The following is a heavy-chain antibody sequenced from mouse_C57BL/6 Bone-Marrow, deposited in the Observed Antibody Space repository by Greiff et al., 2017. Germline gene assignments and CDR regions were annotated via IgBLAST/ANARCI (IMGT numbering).Heavy chain of an antibody. CDR3: ARDYGSSYWYFDV. Sequence: QVQQQQSGPELVKPGASVKLSCKASGYTFTSYDINWVKQRPGQGLEWIGWIYPRDGSTKYNEKFKGKATLTVDTSSSTAYMELHSLTSEDSAVYFCARDYGSSYWYFDVWGTGTTVTVSS. D-gene: IGHD1-1*01. V-gene: IGHV1-85*01. CDR2: IYPRDGST. J-gene: IGHJ1*03. CDR1: GYTFTSYD.